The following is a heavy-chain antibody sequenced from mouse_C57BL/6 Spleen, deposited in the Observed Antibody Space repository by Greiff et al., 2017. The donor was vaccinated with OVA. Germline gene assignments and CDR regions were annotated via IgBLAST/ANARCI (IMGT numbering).Heavy chain of an antibody. CDR1: GYAFTNYL. CDR2: INPGSGGT. V-gene: IGHV1-54*01. Sequence: VHLVESGAELVRPGTSVKVSCKASGYAFTNYLIEWVKQRPGQGLEWIGVINPGSGGTNYNEKFKGKATLTADKSSSTAYMQLSSLTSEDSAVYFCARERDYWGQGTTLTVSS. CDR3: ARERDY. J-gene: IGHJ2*01.